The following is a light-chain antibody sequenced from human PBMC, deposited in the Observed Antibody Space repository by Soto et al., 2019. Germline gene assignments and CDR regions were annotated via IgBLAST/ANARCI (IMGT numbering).Light chain of an antibody. CDR3: QQYGDSLYT. J-gene: IGKJ2*01. V-gene: IGKV3-20*01. CDR2: GAS. Sequence: EIVLTQSPGTLSLSPGESATLSCRASQSVNSRDLAWYQQRPGQAPRLLIYGASTTATGIPDRFSGGGSGTDFTLTISRLEPEDFAMYYCQQYGDSLYTFGQGTKLEV. CDR1: QSVNSRD.